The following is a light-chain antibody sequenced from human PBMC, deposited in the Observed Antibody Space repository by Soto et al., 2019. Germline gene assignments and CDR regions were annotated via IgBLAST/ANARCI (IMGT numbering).Light chain of an antibody. CDR3: AAWDDSLRGYV. V-gene: IGLV1-47*01. CDR2: RNN. Sequence: QSVLTQPPSASGTPGQRVTISCSGSSSNIGSNYVYWYQQLPGTAPKLLIYRNNHRPSGVPDRFSGSKSGTSASLAISGLRSEDEAEYYCAAWDDSLRGYVFGTGTKLTVL. CDR1: SSNIGSNY. J-gene: IGLJ1*01.